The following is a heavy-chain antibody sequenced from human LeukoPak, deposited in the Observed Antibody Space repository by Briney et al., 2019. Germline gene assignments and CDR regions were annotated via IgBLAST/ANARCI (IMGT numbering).Heavy chain of an antibody. J-gene: IGHJ4*02. D-gene: IGHD3-22*01. CDR2: IKQDGSEK. V-gene: IGHV3-7*01. Sequence: GGSLRLSCAASGFTFSGYWMSWVRQAPGKGLEWVANIKQDGSEKYYVDSVKGRFTISRDNAKNSLYLQVNSLRAEDTAVYYCARGGYYYDSSGYYYWGQGTLVTVSS. CDR1: GFTFSGYW. CDR3: ARGGYYYDSSGYYY.